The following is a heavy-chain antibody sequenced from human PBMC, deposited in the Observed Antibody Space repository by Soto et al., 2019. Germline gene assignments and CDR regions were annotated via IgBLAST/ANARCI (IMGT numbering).Heavy chain of an antibody. CDR3: ARETGAPYSNYFDY. Sequence: ASVKVSCKASGYTFTGYYMHWLRQAPGQGLEWMGWINPNSGGTNYAQKFQGRVTMTRDTSISTAYMELSRLRSDDTAVYYCARETGAPYSNYFDYWGQGTLVTVSS. V-gene: IGHV1-2*02. CDR1: GYTFTGYY. D-gene: IGHD4-4*01. J-gene: IGHJ4*02. CDR2: INPNSGGT.